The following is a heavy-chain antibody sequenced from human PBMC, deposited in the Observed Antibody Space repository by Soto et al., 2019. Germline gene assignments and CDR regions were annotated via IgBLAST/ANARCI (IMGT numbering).Heavy chain of an antibody. D-gene: IGHD3-10*01. CDR2: INPNSGGT. Sequence: GASVKVSCKASGYTFTGYYMHWVRQAPGQGLEWMGWINPNSGGTNYAQKFQGWVTMTRDTSISTAYMELSRLRSDDTAVYYCARGGERYGSGSYYTNYWGQGTLVTVSS. CDR3: ARGGERYGSGSYYTNY. V-gene: IGHV1-2*04. CDR1: GYTFTGYY. J-gene: IGHJ4*02.